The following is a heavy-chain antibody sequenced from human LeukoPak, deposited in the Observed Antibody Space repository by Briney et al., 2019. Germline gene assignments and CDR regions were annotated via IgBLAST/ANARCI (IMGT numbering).Heavy chain of an antibody. CDR1: GFTFSSYA. CDR3: ARDADYGDYPLLD. D-gene: IGHD4-17*01. Sequence: PGRSLRLSCAASGFTFSSYAMHWVRQAPGKGLEWVAVISYDGSNKYYADSVKGRFTISRDNSKNTLYLQMNSLRAEDTAVYYCARDADYGDYPLLDWGQGTLVTVSS. CDR2: ISYDGSNK. V-gene: IGHV3-30-3*01. J-gene: IGHJ4*02.